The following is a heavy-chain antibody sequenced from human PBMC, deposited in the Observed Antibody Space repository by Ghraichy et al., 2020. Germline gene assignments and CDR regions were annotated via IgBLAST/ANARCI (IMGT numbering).Heavy chain of an antibody. J-gene: IGHJ1*01. CDR1: GYSISSGYY. D-gene: IGHD3-3*01. CDR3: ARTGSLTYYDFWSGYYKTEYFQH. CDR2: IYYSGST. Sequence: SETLSLTCTVSGYSISSGYYWGWIRQPPGKGLEWIGSIYYSGSTYYNPSLKSRVTISVDTSKNQFSLKLSSVTAADTAVYYCARTGSLTYYDFWSGYYKTEYFQHWGQGTLVTVSS. V-gene: IGHV4-38-2*02.